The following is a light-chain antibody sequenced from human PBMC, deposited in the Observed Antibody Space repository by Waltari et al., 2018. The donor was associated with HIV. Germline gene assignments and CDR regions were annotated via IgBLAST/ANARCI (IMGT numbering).Light chain of an antibody. CDR2: DGR. CDR1: NIGSKS. J-gene: IGLJ3*02. Sequence: SYVLTQPPSVSVAPGQTARITCGGDNIGSKSVHWYQQMPGQAPVLVVYDGRDRPSGIPERISGSNSGNMATLTISRVEAGDEADYYCQVWISPNDQLNWVFGGGTKLTVL. CDR3: QVWISPNDQLNWV. V-gene: IGLV3-21*02.